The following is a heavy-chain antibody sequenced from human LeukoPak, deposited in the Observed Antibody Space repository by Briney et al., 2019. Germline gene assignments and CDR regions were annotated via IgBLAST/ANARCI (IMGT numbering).Heavy chain of an antibody. V-gene: IGHV4-59*01. CDR2: IYYSGST. D-gene: IGHD2-2*02. CDR1: GGSISSYY. J-gene: IGHJ4*02. CDR3: ARVQGYCSSTSCYTVDY. Sequence: SETLSLTCTVSGGSISSYYWSWIRQPPGKGLEWIGYIYYSGSTNYNPSLKSRVTISVDTSKNQFSLKLSSVTAADTAVYYCARVQGYCSSTSCYTVDYWGQGTLVTVSS.